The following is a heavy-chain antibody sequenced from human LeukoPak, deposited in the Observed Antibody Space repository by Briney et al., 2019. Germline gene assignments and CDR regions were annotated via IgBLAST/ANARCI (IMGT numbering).Heavy chain of an antibody. CDR3: ALTSYCSSTSCYTRNAFDI. CDR1: GYTFTGYY. V-gene: IGHV1-2*02. CDR2: INPNSGGT. J-gene: IGHJ3*02. D-gene: IGHD2-2*01. Sequence: ASVEVSCKASGYTFTGYYMHWVRQAPGQGLEWMGWINPNSGGTNYAQKFQGRVTMTRDTSISTAYMELSRLRSDDTAVYYCALTSYCSSTSCYTRNAFDIWGQGTMVTVSS.